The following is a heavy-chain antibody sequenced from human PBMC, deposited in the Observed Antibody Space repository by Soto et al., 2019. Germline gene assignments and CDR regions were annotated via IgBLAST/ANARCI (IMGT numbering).Heavy chain of an antibody. V-gene: IGHV3-30-3*01. CDR2: ISFDGTNK. D-gene: IGHD1-1*01. Sequence: QVQLVESGGGVVQPGRSLRVSCAASGFTFSTYSMHWVRQAPGRGLEWVASISFDGTNKYYADSVKGRFTISRDSSKNTLYLPLSSLRGEDTAVYYCARDGTVYNGRGYFQYWGQGTPVTVSS. J-gene: IGHJ1*01. CDR1: GFTFSTYS. CDR3: ARDGTVYNGRGYFQY.